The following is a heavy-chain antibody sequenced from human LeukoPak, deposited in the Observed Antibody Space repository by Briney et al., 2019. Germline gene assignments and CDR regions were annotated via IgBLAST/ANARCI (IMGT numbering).Heavy chain of an antibody. Sequence: ASVKVSCKASGYTFTSYGISWVRRAPGQGLEWMGWISAYNGNTRYAQKLQGRVTMTTDTSACTAYMELRSLRSDDTAVYYCARTIKQQLPSDYWGQGTLVTVSS. CDR1: GYTFTSYG. CDR2: ISAYNGNT. D-gene: IGHD6-13*01. CDR3: ARTIKQQLPSDY. V-gene: IGHV1-18*01. J-gene: IGHJ4*02.